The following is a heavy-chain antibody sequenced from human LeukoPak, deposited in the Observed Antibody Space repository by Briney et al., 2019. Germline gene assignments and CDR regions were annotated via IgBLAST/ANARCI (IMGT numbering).Heavy chain of an antibody. CDR3: ARNRRGYSNYNWFDP. J-gene: IGHJ5*02. D-gene: IGHD4-11*01. Sequence: VSVKVSCKASGYTFTGYYMHWVRQAPGQGLEWMGWINPNSGGTNYAQKFQGRVTMTRDTSISTAYMELSRLRSDDTAVYYCARNRRGYSNYNWFDPWGQGTLVTVSS. CDR2: INPNSGGT. V-gene: IGHV1-2*02. CDR1: GYTFTGYY.